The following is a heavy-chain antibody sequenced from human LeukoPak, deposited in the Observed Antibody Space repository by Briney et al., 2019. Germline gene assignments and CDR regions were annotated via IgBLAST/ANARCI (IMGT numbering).Heavy chain of an antibody. J-gene: IGHJ4*02. V-gene: IGHV4-59*01. Sequence: SETLSLTCTVSDDSISDYYRGWIRQPPGKGLEWIGYFYNSARSTYNPSLKSRVTISADTSKNHFSLKLNSVTTADTAVYYCTRGAGWLIDYWGQGILVTVSS. CDR1: DDSISDYY. CDR2: FYNSARS. CDR3: TRGAGWLIDY. D-gene: IGHD3-16*01.